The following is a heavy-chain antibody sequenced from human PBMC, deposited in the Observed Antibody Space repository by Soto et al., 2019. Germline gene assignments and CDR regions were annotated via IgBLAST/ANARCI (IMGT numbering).Heavy chain of an antibody. Sequence: VKVSCKASGFTFTSSAVQWVRQARGQRLEWIGWIVVGSGNTNYAQKFQERVTITRDMSTSTAYMELSSLRSEDTAVYYCAADHSSSQVKFDPWGQGTLVTVSS. D-gene: IGHD6-13*01. J-gene: IGHJ5*02. CDR3: AADHSSSQVKFDP. CDR1: GFTFTSSA. V-gene: IGHV1-58*01. CDR2: IVVGSGNT.